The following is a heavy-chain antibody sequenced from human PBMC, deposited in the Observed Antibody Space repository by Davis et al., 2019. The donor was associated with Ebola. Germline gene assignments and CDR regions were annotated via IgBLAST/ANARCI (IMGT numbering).Heavy chain of an antibody. CDR3: ARPWYSGTYYDAYDI. CDR1: GGSFSGYY. J-gene: IGHJ3*02. V-gene: IGHV4-34*01. CDR2: INHSGST. Sequence: SETLSLTCAVYGGSFSGYYWSWIRQPPGKGLEWIWEINHSGSTKYNPSLKSRVTISVDTSKNQFSLKLSSVTAADTAVYYCARPWYSGTYYDAYDIWGQGTMVAVSS. D-gene: IGHD1-26*01.